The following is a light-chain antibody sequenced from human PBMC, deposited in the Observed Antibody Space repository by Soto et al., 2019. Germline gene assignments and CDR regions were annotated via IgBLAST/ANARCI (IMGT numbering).Light chain of an antibody. CDR2: GAS. J-gene: IGKJ1*01. CDR3: QQYGSAPRT. CDR1: QSVSNTN. Sequence: EIVLTQSPGTLSLSPGERATISCRASQSVSNTNLAWYQQKPGQAPRLLIYGASSRATGIPDRFSGSGSGPDFTLTISRLEPEDFAVYYCQQYGSAPRTFGQGTKVEIK. V-gene: IGKV3-20*01.